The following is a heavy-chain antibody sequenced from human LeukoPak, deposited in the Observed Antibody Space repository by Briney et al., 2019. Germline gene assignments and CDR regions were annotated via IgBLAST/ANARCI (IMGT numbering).Heavy chain of an antibody. D-gene: IGHD6-13*01. Sequence: GAPVKVSCKASGYTFTSYGISWLRQAPGQGLEWMGWISAYNGNTNYAQKLQGRVTVTTDTATSTAYMELRSLRSDGTAVYYCARDPQQQLALDYWGQGTLVTVSS. CDR3: ARDPQQQLALDY. V-gene: IGHV1-18*01. J-gene: IGHJ4*02. CDR2: ISAYNGNT. CDR1: GYTFTSYG.